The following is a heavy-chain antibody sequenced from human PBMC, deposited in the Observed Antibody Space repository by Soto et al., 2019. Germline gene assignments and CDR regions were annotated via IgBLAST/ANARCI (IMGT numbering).Heavy chain of an antibody. CDR3: ARLSGGRSVYFVP. CDR2: INYNGRA. V-gene: IGHV4-39*01. D-gene: IGHD2-8*02. Sequence: PSETLSLTCSVSGTAIRSSNYSWGWVRQPPGKGLEWIGSINYNGRAYQNPSRKSRATISIDTSENQFSLKLTSVTAADTAMYFCARLSGGRSVYFVPWGQG. J-gene: IGHJ5*02. CDR1: GTAIRSSNYS.